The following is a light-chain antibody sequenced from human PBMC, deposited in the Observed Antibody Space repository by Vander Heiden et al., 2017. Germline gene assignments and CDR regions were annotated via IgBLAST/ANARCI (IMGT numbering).Light chain of an antibody. V-gene: IGKV1-39*01. CDR2: GAS. Sequence: DIQLTQSPSALSASAGDRVTITCRASQSVSLYLNWYQQKPGQAPNLLIYGASSLQSGVPSRFSGSGSGTDFTLTITSLQPEDFATYYCQQCDNTPRTFGQGTKM. CDR3: QQCDNTPRT. CDR1: QSVSLY. J-gene: IGKJ2*01.